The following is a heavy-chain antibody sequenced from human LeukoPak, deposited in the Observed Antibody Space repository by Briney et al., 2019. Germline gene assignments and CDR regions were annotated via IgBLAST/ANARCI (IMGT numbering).Heavy chain of an antibody. CDR3: ARGLAFSSGWTGPWFDP. Sequence: NPSDTLSLTCAVYGGPFSVYYWSWIRQPPGKGLEWIGEINHGGSTNYNPSPKSRVTISVDTSKNQFSLKLSSVTAADTAVYYCARGLAFSSGWTGPWFDPWGQGTLVTVSS. V-gene: IGHV4-34*01. J-gene: IGHJ5*02. CDR2: INHGGST. CDR1: GGPFSVYY. D-gene: IGHD6-19*01.